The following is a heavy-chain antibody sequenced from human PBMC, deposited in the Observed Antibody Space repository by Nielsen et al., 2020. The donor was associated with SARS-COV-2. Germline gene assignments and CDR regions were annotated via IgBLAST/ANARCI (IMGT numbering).Heavy chain of an antibody. V-gene: IGHV1-18*01. D-gene: IGHD3-10*01. CDR2: ISPYNGNT. Sequence: ASVKVYCKASGYTFSNFGINWVRQAPGQGLEWMGWISPYNGNTNYAQKVQGRVTMTTDTSTSTAYMELRSLRSDDTAVYYCARDYFGSGRMGYWGQGTLVTVSS. J-gene: IGHJ4*02. CDR1: GYTFSNFG. CDR3: ARDYFGSGRMGY.